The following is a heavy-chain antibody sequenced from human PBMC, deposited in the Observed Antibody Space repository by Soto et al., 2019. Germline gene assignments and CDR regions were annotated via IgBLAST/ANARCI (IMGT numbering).Heavy chain of an antibody. Sequence: LRLSCAASGFTFSSHSMNWVRHAPGKGLEWVSSISSSGSYIYYADSLNGRFAISRDNAKNSLYLQMNSLRAEDTAVYYCASIPGGPPLRYFDYWGQGILVTVSS. CDR1: GFTFSSHS. CDR2: ISSSGSYI. J-gene: IGHJ4*02. V-gene: IGHV3-21*01. D-gene: IGHD3-10*01. CDR3: ASIPGGPPLRYFDY.